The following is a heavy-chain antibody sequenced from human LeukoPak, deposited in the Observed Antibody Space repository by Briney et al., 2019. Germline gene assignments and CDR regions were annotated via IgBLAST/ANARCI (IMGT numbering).Heavy chain of an antibody. J-gene: IGHJ4*02. CDR1: GGSISSYY. V-gene: IGHV4-59*08. D-gene: IGHD3-22*01. CDR3: ARHGSVSSGALV. CDR2: IFYSGST. Sequence: SETLSLTCTVSGGSISSYYWSWIRHPPGKGLGWIGYIFYSGSTNYNPSLKSRVTISVDTSKNQFSLKLSSVTAADTAVYYCARHGSVSSGALVWGQGTLVTVSS.